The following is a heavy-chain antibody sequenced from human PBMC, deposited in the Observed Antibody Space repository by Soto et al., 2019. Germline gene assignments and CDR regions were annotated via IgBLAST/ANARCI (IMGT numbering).Heavy chain of an antibody. CDR2: IYYSGST. CDR3: ARRYGYAFDI. J-gene: IGHJ3*02. Sequence: SETLSLLCTVSACSLSSSEYYWGWIRQPPGKGLEWIGSIYYSGSTYYNPSLKSRVTISVDTSKNQFSLKLSSVTAADTAVYYCARRYGYAFDIWGQGTMVT. CDR1: ACSLSSSEYY. D-gene: IGHD4-17*01. V-gene: IGHV4-39*07.